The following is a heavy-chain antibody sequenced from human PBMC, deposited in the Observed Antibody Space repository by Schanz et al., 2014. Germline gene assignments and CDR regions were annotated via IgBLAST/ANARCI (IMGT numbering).Heavy chain of an antibody. V-gene: IGHV3-7*01. CDR3: ARGQPGGVWEVPDY. CDR2: IRQDGSAK. Sequence: EVHLVESGGGLVQPGGSLRLSCAASGFTFSHYWLSWVRQTPGKRLEWVANIRQDGSAKFYVDSVNSRFAISRDNAENSVYLQMNSLRAEDTAVYYCARGQPGGVWEVPDYWGQGTMVTVSS. J-gene: IGHJ4*02. CDR1: GFTFSHYW. D-gene: IGHD1-26*01.